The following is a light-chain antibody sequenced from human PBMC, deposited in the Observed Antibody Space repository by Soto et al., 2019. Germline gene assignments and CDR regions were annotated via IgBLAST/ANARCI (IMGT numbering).Light chain of an antibody. V-gene: IGKV1-8*01. CDR2: AAS. Sequence: IRMTQSPASLSASTGDRVTITCRASQGISSYLAWYQQKPGKAPKLLIYAASTLQSGVPSRFSGSGSGTDFTLTISCLQSEDFATYYCQQYYSYPRTFGQGPKVDIK. J-gene: IGKJ1*01. CDR3: QQYYSYPRT. CDR1: QGISSY.